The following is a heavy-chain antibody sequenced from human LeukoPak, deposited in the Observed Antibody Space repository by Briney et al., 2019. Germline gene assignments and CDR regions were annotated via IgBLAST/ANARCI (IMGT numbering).Heavy chain of an antibody. V-gene: IGHV1-69*01. CDR3: ASPYCSSTSCYMRWYYFDY. D-gene: IGHD2-2*02. CDR2: IIPIFGIA. J-gene: IGHJ4*02. CDR1: GGTFSSYA. Sequence: SVKVSCKASGGTFSSYAISWVRQAPGQGLEWMGGIIPIFGIANYAQKFQGRVTITADESTSTAYMELSSLRSEDTAVYYCASPYCSSTSCYMRWYYFDYWGQGTLVTVSS.